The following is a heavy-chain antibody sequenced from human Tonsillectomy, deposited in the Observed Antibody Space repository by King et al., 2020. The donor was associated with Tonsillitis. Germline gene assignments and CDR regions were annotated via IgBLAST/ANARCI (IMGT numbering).Heavy chain of an antibody. D-gene: IGHD3-22*01. Sequence: QVQLVESGAEVKKPGASVKVSCKASGYTFTSYDINWVRQATGQGLEWMGWMNPNSGNTGYAQKFQGRVTMTRNTSISTAYMELSSLRSEDTAVYYCARGGGIYYDSSGYYFDYWGQGTQVTVSS. V-gene: IGHV1-8*02. CDR3: ARGGGIYYDSSGYYFDY. CDR2: MNPNSGNT. CDR1: GYTFTSYD. J-gene: IGHJ4*02.